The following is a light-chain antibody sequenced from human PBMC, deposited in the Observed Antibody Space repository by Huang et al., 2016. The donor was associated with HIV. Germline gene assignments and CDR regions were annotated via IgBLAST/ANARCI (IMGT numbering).Light chain of an antibody. Sequence: DVVLTQSPLSLPVTLGQPASISCWSSQSLISSDGNTYLSWFQQRPGQAPRRLIYQVSTRDYGVPDRFSGSGSGSDFTLKISKVEAEDVAVYYCMQGTHWPPFTFGQGTRVEI. V-gene: IGKV2-30*01. CDR2: QVS. J-gene: IGKJ5*01. CDR3: MQGTHWPPFT. CDR1: QSLISSDGNTY.